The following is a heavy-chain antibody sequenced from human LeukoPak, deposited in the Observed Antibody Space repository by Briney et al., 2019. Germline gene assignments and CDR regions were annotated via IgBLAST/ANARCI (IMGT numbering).Heavy chain of an antibody. CDR2: IIPIFGTA. J-gene: IGHJ4*02. V-gene: IGHV1-69*05. CDR3: ATNNWGIKTLKTNNDY. CDR1: GGTFSSYA. Sequence: SVKVSCKASGGTFSSYAISWVRQAPGQGLEWMGGIIPIFGTANYAQKFQGRVTITTDESTSTAYMELSSLRSEDTAVYYCATNNWGIKTLKTNNDYWGQGTLVTVSS. D-gene: IGHD7-27*01.